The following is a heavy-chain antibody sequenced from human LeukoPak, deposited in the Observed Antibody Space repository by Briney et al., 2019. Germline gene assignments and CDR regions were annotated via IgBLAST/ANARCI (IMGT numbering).Heavy chain of an antibody. Sequence: PSETLSLTSTGSGGSISSSSYYWAWIRQPPGKRLEWIASIYYSGRTYYTPYLKSRVTISVDTSKTQSSLKLSSVTAADTAVYYCARLRLGWYRHDAFDIWGQGTMVTVSS. CDR2: IYYSGRT. V-gene: IGHV4-39*07. J-gene: IGHJ3*02. D-gene: IGHD6-19*01. CDR1: GGSISSSSYY. CDR3: ARLRLGWYRHDAFDI.